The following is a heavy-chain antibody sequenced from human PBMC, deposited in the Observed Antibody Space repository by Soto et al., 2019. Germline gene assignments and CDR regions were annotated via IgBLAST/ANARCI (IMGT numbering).Heavy chain of an antibody. J-gene: IGHJ6*02. V-gene: IGHV1-69*01. Sequence: QVQLVQSGAEVKKPGSSVKVSCKASGGTFSSYAISWVRQAPGQVLEWMGGIIPIFGTANYAQKFQGRVTITADESASTAYMELSSLRSEDTAVYYCAREGCSGGSCYSTDYYYYGMDVWGQGTTVTVSS. CDR3: AREGCSGGSCYSTDYYYYGMDV. D-gene: IGHD2-15*01. CDR2: IIPIFGTA. CDR1: GGTFSSYA.